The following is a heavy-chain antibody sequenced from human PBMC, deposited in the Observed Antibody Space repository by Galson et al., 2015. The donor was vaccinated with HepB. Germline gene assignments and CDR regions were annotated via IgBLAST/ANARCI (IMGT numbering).Heavy chain of an antibody. Sequence: SLRLSCAASGFTFSSYAMSWVRQAPGKGLEWVSAISGSGGSTYYADSVKGRFTISRDNSKNTLYLQMNSLRAEDTAVYYCAKDRYSSGWYPNPPFDYWGQGTLVTVSS. CDR3: AKDRYSSGWYPNPPFDY. CDR2: ISGSGGST. D-gene: IGHD6-19*01. CDR1: GFTFSSYA. J-gene: IGHJ4*02. V-gene: IGHV3-23*01.